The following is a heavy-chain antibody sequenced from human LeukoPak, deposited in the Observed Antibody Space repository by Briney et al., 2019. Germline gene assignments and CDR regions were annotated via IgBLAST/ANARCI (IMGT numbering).Heavy chain of an antibody. CDR2: ISGSGGST. CDR1: GFTFSSYA. J-gene: IGHJ5*02. V-gene: IGHV3-23*01. CDR3: AKAAWVYSYARSGSWFDP. D-gene: IGHD5-18*01. Sequence: GGSLRLSCAASGFTFSSYAMSWVRQAPGKGLEWVSAISGSGGSTYYADSVKGRFTISRDNSKNTLYLQMNSLRAEDTAVYYCAKAAWVYSYARSGSWFDPWGQGTLVTVSS.